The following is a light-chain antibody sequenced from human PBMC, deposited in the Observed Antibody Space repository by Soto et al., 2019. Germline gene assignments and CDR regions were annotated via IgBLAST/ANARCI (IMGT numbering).Light chain of an antibody. J-gene: IGKJ1*01. CDR1: QSVSSSY. V-gene: IGKV3-20*01. CDR2: GAS. CDR3: QQYGSSPPT. Sequence: EIVLTQSPGTLSLSPGERATLSCRASQSVSSSYLAWYQQKPGQAPRLLIYGASSRATGIPDRFSGSGSGTAFTLTISRLEPEDFAVYYCQQYGSSPPTFGQGTKAEIK.